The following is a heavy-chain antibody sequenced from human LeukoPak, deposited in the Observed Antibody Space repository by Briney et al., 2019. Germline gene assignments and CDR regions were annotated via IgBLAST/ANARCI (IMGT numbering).Heavy chain of an antibody. CDR1: GGSISITSYY. D-gene: IGHD6-13*01. V-gene: IGHV4-39*07. CDR3: ARVSSSWYQDWYFDL. J-gene: IGHJ2*01. Sequence: SETLSLTCTVSGGSISITSYYWGWIRQPPGKGLEWIGSMYSSGSTYYNPSLKSRVTISVDTSKNQFSLKLSSVTAADTAVYYCARVSSSWYQDWYFDLWGRGTLVTVSS. CDR2: MYSSGST.